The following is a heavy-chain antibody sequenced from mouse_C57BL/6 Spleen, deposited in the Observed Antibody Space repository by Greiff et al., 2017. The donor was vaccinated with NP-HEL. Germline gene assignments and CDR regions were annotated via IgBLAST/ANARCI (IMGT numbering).Heavy chain of an antibody. CDR1: GYTFTSYW. CDR3: ARWGNYGNYGYAMDY. J-gene: IGHJ4*01. Sequence: QVQLKQPGAELVRPGSSVKLSCKASGYTFTSYWMHWVKQRPIQGLEWIGNIDPSDSETHYNQKFKDKATLTVDKSSSTAYMQLSSLTSEDSAVYYCARWGNYGNYGYAMDYWGQGTSVTVSS. D-gene: IGHD2-1*01. V-gene: IGHV1-52*01. CDR2: IDPSDSET.